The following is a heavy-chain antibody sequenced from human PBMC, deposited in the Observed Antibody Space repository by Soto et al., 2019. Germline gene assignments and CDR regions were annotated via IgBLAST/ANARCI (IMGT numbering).Heavy chain of an antibody. V-gene: IGHV3-74*01. D-gene: IGHD3-22*01. CDR2: INGDGSTT. CDR3: ARPRYDGSGTPFDH. Sequence: EVQLVESGGALVQPGGSLRLSCAASGFTFSSYWMHWVRQAPGKGLVWVSRINGDGSTTTYADSVKGRFIISRDNAKNMLYLQMNSLTAEDTAVYYCARPRYDGSGTPFDHWGQGTQVTVSS. CDR1: GFTFSSYW. J-gene: IGHJ4*02.